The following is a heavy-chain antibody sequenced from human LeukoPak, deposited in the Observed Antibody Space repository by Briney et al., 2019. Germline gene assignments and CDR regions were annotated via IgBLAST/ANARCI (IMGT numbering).Heavy chain of an antibody. J-gene: IGHJ4*02. CDR1: GYTFTSYY. V-gene: IGHV1-46*01. D-gene: IGHD3-22*01. CDR3: ARDPHYYDSSGYPVHYFDY. Sequence: ASVKVSCKASGYTFTSYYMHWVRQAPGQGLEWMGIINPSGGSTSYAQKFQGRVTMTRDMSTSTVYMELSSLRSEDTAVYYCARDPHYYDSSGYPVHYFDYWGQGTLVTVSS. CDR2: INPSGGST.